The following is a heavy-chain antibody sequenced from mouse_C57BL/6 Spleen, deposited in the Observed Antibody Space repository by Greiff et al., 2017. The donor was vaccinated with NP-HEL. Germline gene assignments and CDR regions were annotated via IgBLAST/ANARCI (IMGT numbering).Heavy chain of an antibody. J-gene: IGHJ4*01. V-gene: IGHV5-9-1*02. CDR1: GFTFSSYA. Sequence: EVKLVESGEGLVKPGGSLKLSCAASGFTFSSYAMSWVRQTPEKRLEWVAYISSGGDYIYYADTVKGRFTISRDNARNTLYLQMSSLKSEDTAMYYCTRDPPYYYGSSYAMDYWGQGTSVTVSS. CDR2: ISSGGDYI. CDR3: TRDPPYYYGSSYAMDY. D-gene: IGHD1-1*01.